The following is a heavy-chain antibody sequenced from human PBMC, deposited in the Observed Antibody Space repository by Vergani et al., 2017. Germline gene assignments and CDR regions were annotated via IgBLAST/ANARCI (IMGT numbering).Heavy chain of an antibody. CDR2: IWYDGSNK. D-gene: IGHD2-21*01. V-gene: IGHV3-33*06. J-gene: IGHJ6*02. CDR3: AKARDPNCKGGNCYSYYYGLDL. CDR1: GFTFSSYG. Sequence: QVQLVESGGGVVQPGRSLRLSCAASGFTFSSYGMHWVRQAPGKGLEWVAVIWYDGSNKYYADSVKGRFTISRDNSKNTLYLQMNSLRAEDTAIYYCAKARDPNCKGGNCYSYYYGLDLWGQGTTVTVSS.